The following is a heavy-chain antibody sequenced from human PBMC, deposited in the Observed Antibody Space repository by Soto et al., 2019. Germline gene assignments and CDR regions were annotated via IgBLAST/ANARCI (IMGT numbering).Heavy chain of an antibody. CDR2: ISSSSSYI. D-gene: IGHD2-21*02. CDR3: ARGRDNYFDY. J-gene: IGHJ4*02. V-gene: IGHV3-21*01. Sequence: EVQLVESGGGLVKPGGSLRLSCAASGFTFSSYSMNWVRQAPGKGLEWVSSISSSSSYIYYADSVKGRFTISRDNAKNSLCLQMNSLRAEDTAVYYCARGRDNYFDYWGQGTLVTVSS. CDR1: GFTFSSYS.